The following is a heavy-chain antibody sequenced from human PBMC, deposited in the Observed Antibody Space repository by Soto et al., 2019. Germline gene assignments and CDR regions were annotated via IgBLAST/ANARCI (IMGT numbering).Heavy chain of an antibody. D-gene: IGHD3-9*01. CDR2: ISGEGVTT. CDR3: AREYYGLLTGYYTDY. J-gene: IGHJ4*02. Sequence: EVQLVESGGDLVQRGGPLRLSCPASGFPLSSYWWHWVRPTPGKGLDWVARISGEGVTTYYAASVTGRFTVSRDNAKNTLSLQISGLRAEDTAVYYCAREYYGLLTGYYTDYWGQGTLVSVSS. CDR1: GFPLSSYW. V-gene: IGHV3-74*01.